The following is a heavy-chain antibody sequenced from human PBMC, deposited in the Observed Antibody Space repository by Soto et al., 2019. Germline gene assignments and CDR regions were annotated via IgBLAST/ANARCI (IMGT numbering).Heavy chain of an antibody. V-gene: IGHV3-53*01. CDR1: GFTVSVKY. J-gene: IGHJ6*02. Sequence: GSLRLSCAASGFTVSVKYMNWVRQAPGKGLEWVSLVDSRGSTYYADSVKGRFTISRDNSKNTLYLQMNSLRVEDTAVYYCARDKFYGSSRDNYIYQYYYGMDVWGQGTTVTVSS. CDR2: VDSRGST. CDR3: ARDKFYGSSRDNYIYQYYYGMDV. D-gene: IGHD3-10*01.